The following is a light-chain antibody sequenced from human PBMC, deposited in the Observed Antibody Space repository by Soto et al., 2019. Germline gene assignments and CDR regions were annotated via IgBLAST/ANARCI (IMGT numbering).Light chain of an antibody. CDR2: GAS. V-gene: IGKV3-20*01. CDR3: QEYGSSGT. J-gene: IGKJ1*01. CDR1: LSVSNNY. Sequence: GNMSLSPVERTTLSCRASLSVSNNYLAWYQQKPGQAPRLLIYGASNRATGIPDRFSGSGSGTRFTLYICSLDTQDFAVYYCQEYGSSGTFAQGTKVDIK.